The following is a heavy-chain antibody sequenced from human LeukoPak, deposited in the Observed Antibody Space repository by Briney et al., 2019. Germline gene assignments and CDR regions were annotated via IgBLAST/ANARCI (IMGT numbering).Heavy chain of an antibody. Sequence: ASVKVSCKASGYTFTGYYMHWVRQAPGQGLEWMGWINPNSGGINYAQKFQGRVTMTRDTSISTAYMELSRLRSDDTAVYYCARRGSMIVGDAFDIWGQGTMVTVSS. CDR1: GYTFTGYY. D-gene: IGHD1-26*01. CDR2: INPNSGGI. CDR3: ARRGSMIVGDAFDI. J-gene: IGHJ3*02. V-gene: IGHV1-2*02.